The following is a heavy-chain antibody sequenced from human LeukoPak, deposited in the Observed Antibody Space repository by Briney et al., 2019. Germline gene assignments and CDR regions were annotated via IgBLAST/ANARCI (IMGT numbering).Heavy chain of an antibody. CDR1: GYSFTSYW. CDR3: ARRASTSSGYSYELDV. J-gene: IGHJ6*02. Sequence: GESLKISCKGSGYSFTSYWIGWVRQMPGKGLEWMGIIYPGDSDTRYSPSFQGQVTISADKSINTAYLQWSSLKASDTAMYYCARRASTSSGYSYELDVWGQGTTVTVSS. V-gene: IGHV5-51*01. D-gene: IGHD5-18*01. CDR2: IYPGDSDT.